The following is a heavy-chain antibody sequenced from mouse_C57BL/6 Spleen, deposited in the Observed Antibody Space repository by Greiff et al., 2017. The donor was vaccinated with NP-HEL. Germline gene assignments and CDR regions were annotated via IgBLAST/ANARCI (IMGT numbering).Heavy chain of an antibody. J-gene: IGHJ2*01. D-gene: IGHD1-1*01. V-gene: IGHV1-7*01. CDR2: INPSSGYT. CDR3: ARSSTVVASGNYFDY. Sequence: VQLQQSGAELAKPGASVKLSCKASGYTFTSYWMHWVNQRPGQGLEWIGYINPSSGYTKYNQKFKDKATLTADKSSSTAYMQLSSLTYEDSAVYYCARSSTVVASGNYFDYWGQGTTLPVSS. CDR1: GYTFTSYW.